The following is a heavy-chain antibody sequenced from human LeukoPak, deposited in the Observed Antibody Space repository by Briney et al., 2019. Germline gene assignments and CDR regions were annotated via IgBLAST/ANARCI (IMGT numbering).Heavy chain of an antibody. V-gene: IGHV4-39*07. CDR1: GGSISSGSYY. CDR2: IYHSGST. Sequence: PSQTLSLTCTVSGGSISSGSYYWGWIRQPPGKGLEWIGSIYHSGSTYYNPSLKSRVTISVDTSKNQFSLKLSSVTAADTAVYYCARASDYSNYHDRADYYYYMDVWGKGTTVTVSS. CDR3: ARASDYSNYHDRADYYYYMDV. J-gene: IGHJ6*03. D-gene: IGHD4-11*01.